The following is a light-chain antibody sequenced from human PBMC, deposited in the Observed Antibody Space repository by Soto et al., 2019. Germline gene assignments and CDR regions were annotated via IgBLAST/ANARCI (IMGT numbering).Light chain of an antibody. V-gene: IGLV2-23*01. CDR2: EDT. CDR3: CSYAGSSTYV. CDR1: SSDVGGYKF. Sequence: QSALTQPPSASGSPGQSVTISCTGTSSDVGGYKFVSWYQQHPGKAPKLLIYEDTKRPSGVSNRFSGSRSGNTASLTVSGLQAEDETDYYCCSYAGSSTYVFGTGTKLTVL. J-gene: IGLJ1*01.